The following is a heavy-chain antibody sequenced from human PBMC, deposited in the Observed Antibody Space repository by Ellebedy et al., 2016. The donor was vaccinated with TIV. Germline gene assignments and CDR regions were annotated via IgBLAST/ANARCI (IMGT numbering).Heavy chain of an antibody. CDR2: INHTEDI. D-gene: IGHD3-22*01. V-gene: IGHV4-39*07. J-gene: IGHJ4*02. Sequence: SETLSLTXPVSGDSISSSTYYWGWIRQPPGKGLEWIGEINHTEDINNSPSLKSRVTLSVDTSKNQFSLRLSSVTAADTGFYYCARGRQSHDTSRYYLDSWGRGTLVTVSS. CDR3: ARGRQSHDTSRYYLDS. CDR1: GDSISSSTYY.